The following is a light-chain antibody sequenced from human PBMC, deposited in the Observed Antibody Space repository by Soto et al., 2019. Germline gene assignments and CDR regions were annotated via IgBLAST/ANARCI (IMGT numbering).Light chain of an antibody. Sequence: QSALTQPRSVSGSPGQSVAISCTGTSSDVGGYNYVSWYQQHPGKAPKVMIYDVNKRPSGVPGRFSGTKSGNTASLTISGLQADDEADYYCCSYAGRYTYVFGSGTKLTVL. CDR3: CSYAGRYTYV. J-gene: IGLJ1*01. CDR1: SSDVGGYNY. V-gene: IGLV2-11*01. CDR2: DVN.